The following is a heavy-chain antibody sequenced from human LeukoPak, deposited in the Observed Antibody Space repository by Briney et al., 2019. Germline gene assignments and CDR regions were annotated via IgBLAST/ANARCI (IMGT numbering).Heavy chain of an antibody. CDR3: ARYGSYYDDYYYGMDV. CDR2: ISWNSGSV. J-gene: IGHJ6*02. D-gene: IGHD1-26*01. CDR1: GFTFDDYA. Sequence: GGSLRLSCAASGFTFDDYAMHWVRQAPGKGLEWVSGISWNSGSVGYADSVKGRFIISRDNAKNSLYLQMNSLRAEDTALYYCARYGSYYDDYYYGMDVWGQGTTVTVSS. V-gene: IGHV3-9*01.